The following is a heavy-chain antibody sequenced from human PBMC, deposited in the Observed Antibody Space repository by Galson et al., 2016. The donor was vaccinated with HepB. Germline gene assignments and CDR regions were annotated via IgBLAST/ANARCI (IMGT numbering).Heavy chain of an antibody. CDR2: ILRDERF. D-gene: IGHD5-12*01. Sequence: SLRLSCAMSGLTFSNYWMHWVRQAPGKGLVWVSRILRDERFYADSVKGRFTISTDNAKNTVYLQKNSLRAEDTAVYYCVGDRISWHWGQGTLVTVSS. CDR3: VGDRISWH. J-gene: IGHJ4*02. V-gene: IGHV3-74*01. CDR1: GLTFSNYW.